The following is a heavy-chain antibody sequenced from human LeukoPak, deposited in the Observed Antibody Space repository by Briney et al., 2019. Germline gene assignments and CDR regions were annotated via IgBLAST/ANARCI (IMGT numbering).Heavy chain of an antibody. CDR3: ARVNFGYEGGFYYYYGMDV. V-gene: IGHV4-39*01. J-gene: IGHJ6*02. CDR1: GGSISSSSTY. D-gene: IGHD2-2*01. Sequence: PSETLSLTCTVSGGSISSSSTYWGWIRQPPGKGLEWIGSIYYSGSTYYSPSPKSRITISADTSKNQFSLKLSSVTAADTAVYYCARVNFGYEGGFYYYYGMDVWGQGTTVTVSS. CDR2: IYYSGST.